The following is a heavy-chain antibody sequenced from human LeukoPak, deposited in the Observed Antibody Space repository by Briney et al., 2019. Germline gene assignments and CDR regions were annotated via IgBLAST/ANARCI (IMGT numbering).Heavy chain of an antibody. V-gene: IGHV3-48*04. D-gene: IGHD6-13*01. CDR1: GFPFSDYS. CDR3: ASASSHRIAAGGDY. J-gene: IGHJ4*02. CDR2: IGISSGNT. Sequence: GGSLRLSCTASGFPFSDYSMNWVRQAPGKGLEWISYIGISSGNTKYADSVRGRFTISADNAKNSLYLQMNSLRVEDTAVYYCASASSHRIAAGGDYWGQGTLVTVSS.